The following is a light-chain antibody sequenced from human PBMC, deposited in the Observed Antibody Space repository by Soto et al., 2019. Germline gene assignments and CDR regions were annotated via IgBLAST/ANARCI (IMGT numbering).Light chain of an antibody. CDR2: AAS. Sequence: DIQMTQSPSSLSAAVGDRVIITCRSSQSISSYLNWYQYKPGKAPRLLIYAASSLQRGVPSRFSGSGSETDFTLTIRSLQPYDSATYYCQQSHSTPYPFGQGTKLEIK. CDR1: QSISSY. CDR3: QQSHSTPYP. V-gene: IGKV1-39*01. J-gene: IGKJ2*01.